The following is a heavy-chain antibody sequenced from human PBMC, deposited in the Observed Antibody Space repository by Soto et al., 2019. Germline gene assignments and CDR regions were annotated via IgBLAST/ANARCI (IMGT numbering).Heavy chain of an antibody. CDR1: GFSVGDNY. V-gene: IGHV3-11*06. Sequence: QVQLVESGGGLVEPGGSLRLSCAASGFSVGDNYMTWIRQAPGKGLEWLSYSSSSGGYTNYADSVKGRFTISRDNAKNSPDLQKGRLRAGDPAVDFLARSSGRRHGFTVGYGLEGWGQGTTVTVSS. CDR3: ARSSGRRHGFTVGYGLEG. CDR2: SSSSGGYT. D-gene: IGHD4-17*01. J-gene: IGHJ6*02.